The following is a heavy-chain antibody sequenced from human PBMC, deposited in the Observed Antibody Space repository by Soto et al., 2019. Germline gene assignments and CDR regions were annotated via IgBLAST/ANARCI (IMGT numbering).Heavy chain of an antibody. V-gene: IGHV4-30-2*01. CDR1: GDSISSGGYS. CDR3: ARVPQDSSGYYYYFDY. CDR2: IYQSGST. J-gene: IGHJ4*02. Sequence: TSETLSLTCAVSGDSISSGGYSWNWIRQAPGKGLEWIGYIYQSGSTSYNPSLKSRVTISVDTSKNQFSLKLSSVTAADTAVYYCARVPQDSSGYYYYFDYWGQGTLITVS. D-gene: IGHD3-22*01.